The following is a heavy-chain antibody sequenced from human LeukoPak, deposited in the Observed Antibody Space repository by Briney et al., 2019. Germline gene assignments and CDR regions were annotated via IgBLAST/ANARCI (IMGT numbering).Heavy chain of an antibody. CDR2: ISGSGDII. Sequence: PGGSLRLSCAASGFTFSSYAMTWVRQVPGKGLEWVSSISGSGDIIYYADSVKGRFTISRDNSKNTLHVQMNGLRAEDTAVYYCAPSRGLDMIFNDWGQGTLVTVSS. CDR3: APSRGLDMIFND. J-gene: IGHJ4*02. D-gene: IGHD2-2*03. V-gene: IGHV3-23*01. CDR1: GFTFSSYA.